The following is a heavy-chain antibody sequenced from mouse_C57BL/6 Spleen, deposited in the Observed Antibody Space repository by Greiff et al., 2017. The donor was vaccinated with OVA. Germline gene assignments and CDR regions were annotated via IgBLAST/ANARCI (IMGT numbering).Heavy chain of an antibody. CDR1: GFSLTSYG. CDR2: IWRGGST. V-gene: IGHV2-5*01. J-gene: IGHJ3*01. Sequence: VKLVESGPGLVQPSQSLSITCTVSGFSLTSYGVHWVRQSPGKGLEWLGVIWRGGSTDYNAAFMSRLSITKDNSKSQVFFKMNSLQADDTAIYYCAKNPSPGTWCAYWGQGTLVTVSA. CDR3: AKNPSPGTWCAY.